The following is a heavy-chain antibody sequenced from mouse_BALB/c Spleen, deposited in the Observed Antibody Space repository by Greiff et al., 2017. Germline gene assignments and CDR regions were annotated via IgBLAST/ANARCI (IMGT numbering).Heavy chain of an antibody. D-gene: IGHD3-1*01. Sequence: EVKLVESGGGLVQPGGSRKLSCAASGFTFSSFGMHWVRQAPEKGLEWVAYISSGSSTIYYADTVKGRFTISRDNPKNTLFLQMTSLRSEDTAMYYCARSGLRWYFDVWGAGTTVTVSS. V-gene: IGHV5-17*02. J-gene: IGHJ1*01. CDR3: ARSGLRWYFDV. CDR2: ISSGSSTI. CDR1: GFTFSSFG.